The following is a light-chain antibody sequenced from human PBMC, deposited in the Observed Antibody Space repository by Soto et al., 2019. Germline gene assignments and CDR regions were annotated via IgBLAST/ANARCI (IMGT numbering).Light chain of an antibody. Sequence: EIVLTQSPDTLSLSPGERATLSCRASQSFSGHLAWYQQKPGQAPRLLIYDASKRATGIPARFSGSGFGTDFTLSISRLEPEDFAVFYCQQYGTSEIIFGQGTRLEIK. CDR3: QQYGTSEII. V-gene: IGKV3-11*01. CDR2: DAS. J-gene: IGKJ5*01. CDR1: QSFSGH.